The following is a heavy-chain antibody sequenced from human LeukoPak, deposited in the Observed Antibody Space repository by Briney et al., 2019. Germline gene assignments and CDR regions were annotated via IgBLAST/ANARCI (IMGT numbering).Heavy chain of an antibody. J-gene: IGHJ4*02. V-gene: IGHV3-53*01. CDR3: ARGRGVVVIAYFDY. CDR1: GFTVSGNY. Sequence: GGSLRLSCEASGFTVSGNYMSWVRQAPGKGLEWVSVIFSYGSTYYADSVKGRFTVSRDYSKNTLYLQMNSLRAEDTAVYYCARGRGVVVIAYFDYWGQGTLDTVSP. D-gene: IGHD3-22*01. CDR2: IFSYGST.